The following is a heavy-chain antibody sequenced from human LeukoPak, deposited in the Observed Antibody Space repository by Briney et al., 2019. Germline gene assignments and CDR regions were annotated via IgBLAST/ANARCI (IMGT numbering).Heavy chain of an antibody. Sequence: SETLSLTCTVSGGSISSYYWSWIRQPAGKGLEWIGRIYTSGSTNYNPSLKSRVTMSVDTSKNQFSLKLSSATAADTAVYYCARDNYGDHPYYYYYGMDVWGQGTTVTVSS. CDR1: GGSISSYY. CDR2: IYTSGST. D-gene: IGHD4-17*01. J-gene: IGHJ6*02. V-gene: IGHV4-4*07. CDR3: ARDNYGDHPYYYYYGMDV.